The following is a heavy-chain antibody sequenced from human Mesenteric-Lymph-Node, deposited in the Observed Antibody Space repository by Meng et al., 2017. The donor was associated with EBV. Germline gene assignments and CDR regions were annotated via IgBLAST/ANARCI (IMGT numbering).Heavy chain of an antibody. CDR1: GGSVSSGSYY. D-gene: IGHD2-15*01. CDR2: INHSGSA. J-gene: IGHJ5*02. CDR3: ARGVQVAWRFDP. V-gene: IGHV4-61*01. Sequence: QVQLQESGPGLVKPSETLSLTCTVSGGSVSSGSYYWSWIRQPPGKGLEWIGEINHSGSANYNPSLKSRVTISIGTSKNQFSLRLNSVTAADTAVYYCARGVQVAWRFDPWGQGTLVTVSS.